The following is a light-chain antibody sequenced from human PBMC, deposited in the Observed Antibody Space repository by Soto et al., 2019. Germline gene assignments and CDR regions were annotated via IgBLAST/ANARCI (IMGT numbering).Light chain of an antibody. CDR1: QSISTW. CDR3: QQYNDYIT. J-gene: IGKJ5*01. CDR2: AAS. Sequence: TQMTQSPSSLSACIGDRVTIACRASQSISTWLAWYQQKPGKAPKLLIYAASTLENGVPTRFSGTGSETEFTLTVSSLHPDASATSYCQQYNDYITFAQGTRLEIK. V-gene: IGKV1-5*01.